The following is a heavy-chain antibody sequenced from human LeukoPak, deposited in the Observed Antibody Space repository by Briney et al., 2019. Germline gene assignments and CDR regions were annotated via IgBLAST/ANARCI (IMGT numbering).Heavy chain of an antibody. CDR2: IYYSGST. Sequence: SETLSLTCIVSGDSITNHYWSLIRQPPGKGLEWIGYIYYSGSTNYNPSLKSRVTISVDTSKNQFSLKLSSVTAADTAVYYCARGYSDAFDIWGQGTMVTVSS. CDR1: GDSITNHY. D-gene: IGHD5-18*01. V-gene: IGHV4-59*11. J-gene: IGHJ3*02. CDR3: ARGYSDAFDI.